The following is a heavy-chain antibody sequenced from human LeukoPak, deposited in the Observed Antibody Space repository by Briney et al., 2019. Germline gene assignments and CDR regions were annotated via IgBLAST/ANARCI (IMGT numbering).Heavy chain of an antibody. CDR3: AGTWSFDY. Sequence: GGSLRLSCAVSGFTFSNDWLHWVRQAPGKGLLWVSRISGDGTTTNYADSVKGRFTISRDNAKNMLYLQMDSLRAEDTAVYYCAGTWSFDYWGQGTLVTVSS. CDR2: ISGDGTTT. CDR1: GFTFSNDW. J-gene: IGHJ4*02. D-gene: IGHD2-15*01. V-gene: IGHV3-74*01.